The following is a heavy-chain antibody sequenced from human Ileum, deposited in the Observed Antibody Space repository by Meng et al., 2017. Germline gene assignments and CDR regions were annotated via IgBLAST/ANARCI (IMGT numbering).Heavy chain of an antibody. D-gene: IGHD1-26*01. CDR1: GLSLSASRVG. V-gene: IGHV2-5*02. CDR2: IYRDEEI. CDR3: AHRGVGPFDN. J-gene: IGHJ4*02. Sequence: QITLKESGPTLMKPTQTLTLTCTFSGLSLSASRVGVGWIRQPPGKALEWLAVIYRDEEIQYSPSLKSRLTITKDTSKNQVILTMTNMDPVDTGTYYCAHRGVGPFDNWGQGTLVTVSS.